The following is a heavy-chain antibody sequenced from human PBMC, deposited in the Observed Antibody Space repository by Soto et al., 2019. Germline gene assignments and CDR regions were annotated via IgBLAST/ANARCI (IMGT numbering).Heavy chain of an antibody. CDR3: AKKGRYFDFDY. V-gene: IGHV4-61*01. CDR1: GGSVSSGSYY. CDR2: IYYSGST. D-gene: IGHD3-9*01. Sequence: SETLSLTCTVSGGSVSSGSYYWSWIRQPPGKGLEWIGYIYYSGSTNYNPSLKSRVTISVDTSKNQFSLKLSSVTAADTAVYYCAKKGRYFDFDYWGQGTLVTAPQ. J-gene: IGHJ4*02.